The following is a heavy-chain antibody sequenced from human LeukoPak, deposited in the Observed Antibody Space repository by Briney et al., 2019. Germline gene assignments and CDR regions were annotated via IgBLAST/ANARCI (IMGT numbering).Heavy chain of an antibody. CDR2: INSDGSSA. V-gene: IGHV3-74*01. CDR3: ARDRWELLNFDY. J-gene: IGHJ4*02. CDR1: GFTFSNYW. Sequence: GGSLRLSCAASGFTFSNYWMHWVRQAPGKGLVYVSRINSDGSSANYADSVQGRFTISRDNAKNTLYLEMNSLRADDTAVYYCARDRWELLNFDYWGQGTLVTVSS. D-gene: IGHD1-26*01.